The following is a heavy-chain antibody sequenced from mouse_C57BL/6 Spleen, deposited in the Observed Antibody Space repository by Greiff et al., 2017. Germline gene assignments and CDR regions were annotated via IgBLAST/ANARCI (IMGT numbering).Heavy chain of an antibody. D-gene: IGHD1-1*01. CDR2: INPNYGTT. CDR3: ASTYYYGSAWFAY. Sequence: EVQLQQSGPELVKPGASVKISCKASGYSFTDYNMNWVKQSHGKSLEWIGVINPNYGTTSYNQKFKGKATLTVDQSSSTAYMQLNSLTSEDSAVYYCASTYYYGSAWFAYWGQGTLVTVSA. J-gene: IGHJ3*01. CDR1: GYSFTDYN. V-gene: IGHV1-39*01.